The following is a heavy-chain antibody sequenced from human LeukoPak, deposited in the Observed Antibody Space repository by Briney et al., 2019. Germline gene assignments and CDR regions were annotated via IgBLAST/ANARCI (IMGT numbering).Heavy chain of an antibody. J-gene: IGHJ4*02. V-gene: IGHV3-21*01. D-gene: IGHD2/OR15-2a*01. Sequence: GGSLRLSCAASGFTFSSYSMNWVRQAPGKGLEWVSSISSSSSYIYYADSVKGRFTISRDNAKNSPYLQMNSLRAEDTAVYYCARLDFRSFDYWGQGTLVTVSS. CDR2: ISSSSSYI. CDR1: GFTFSSYS. CDR3: ARLDFRSFDY.